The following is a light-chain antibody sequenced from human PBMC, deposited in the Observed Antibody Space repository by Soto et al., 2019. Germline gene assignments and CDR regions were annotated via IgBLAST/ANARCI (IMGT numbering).Light chain of an antibody. J-gene: IGKJ3*01. V-gene: IGKV3-15*01. CDR1: QSVSSN. CDR2: GAS. CDR3: QQYSNWPFT. Sequence: EVVLTQSPATLSVSPGERATLSCRASQSVSSNLAWYQQKPGQAPRLLVYGASTRATGIPARVSGSASGTEFTLTISSLQSEDFAVYYCQQYSNWPFTFGPGTQVDFK.